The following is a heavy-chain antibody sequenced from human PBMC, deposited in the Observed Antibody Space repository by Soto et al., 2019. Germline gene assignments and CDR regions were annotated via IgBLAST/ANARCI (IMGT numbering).Heavy chain of an antibody. V-gene: IGHV3-30*04. Sequence: GGSLRLSCAASGFTFSSYAMHWVRQAPGKGLEWVAVISDDGSNKYYADSVKGRFTISRDNSKNTLYLQMNSLRAEDTAVYYCARDKRGANWGFFVFDYWGQGTLVTVSS. CDR2: ISDDGSNK. D-gene: IGHD7-27*01. J-gene: IGHJ4*02. CDR1: GFTFSSYA. CDR3: ARDKRGANWGFFVFDY.